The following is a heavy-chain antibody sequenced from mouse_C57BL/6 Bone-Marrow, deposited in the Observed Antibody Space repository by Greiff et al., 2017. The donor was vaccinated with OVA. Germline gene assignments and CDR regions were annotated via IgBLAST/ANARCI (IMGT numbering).Heavy chain of an antibody. CDR1: GFALTSYG. CDR3: AKHSYGGSSPWFAY. CDR2: IWRGGST. J-gene: IGHJ3*01. V-gene: IGHV2-5*01. Sequence: VHLVESGPGLVQPSQSLSITCTVSGFALTSYGVHWVRQSPGKGLEWLGVIWRGGSTDYNAAFMSRLSITKDNSKSQVFFKMNSLQADDTAIYYCAKHSYGGSSPWFAYWGQGTLVTVSA. D-gene: IGHD1-1*01.